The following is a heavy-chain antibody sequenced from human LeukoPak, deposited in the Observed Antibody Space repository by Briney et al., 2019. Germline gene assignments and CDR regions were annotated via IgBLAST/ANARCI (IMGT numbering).Heavy chain of an antibody. CDR2: ISSNGGST. CDR3: VKRTGLYFDY. D-gene: IGHD1-1*01. CDR1: GFTFSSSA. V-gene: IGHV3-64D*09. Sequence: PGGSLRLSCSASGFTFSSSAIHWVRQAPGQGLEYVSGISSNGGSTYNADSVKGRFTISRDNSKNTVYLQMSSLRPEDTALYYCVKRTGLYFDYWGQGTLVTVSS. J-gene: IGHJ4*02.